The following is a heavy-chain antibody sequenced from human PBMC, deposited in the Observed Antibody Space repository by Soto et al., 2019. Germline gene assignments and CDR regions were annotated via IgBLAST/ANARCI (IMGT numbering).Heavy chain of an antibody. CDR1: GCTIRSGGYY. V-gene: IGHV4-31*03. CDR2: IYYSGST. CDR3: ARTYYDYIWGSYRNDAFDI. Sequence: SETLSLTCTVSGCTIRSGGYYWSWIRQHPGKGLEWIGYIYYSGSTYYNPSLKSRVTISVDTSKNQFSLKLSSVTAADTAVYYCARTYYDYIWGSYRNDAFDIWGQGTMVTVSS. J-gene: IGHJ3*02. D-gene: IGHD3-16*02.